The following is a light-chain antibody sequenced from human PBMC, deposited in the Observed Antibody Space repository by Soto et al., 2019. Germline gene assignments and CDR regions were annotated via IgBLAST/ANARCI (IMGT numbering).Light chain of an antibody. CDR3: QQYYNLPWT. CDR1: QSVSSSY. Sequence: EIVMTQSPATLSLSPGERATISCRASQSVSSSYLSWYQQKPGQAPRLLIYGASTRATGIPARFSGSGSGTDFTLNISSLQPEDFAVYYCQQYYNLPWTFGQGTKVEIK. CDR2: GAS. J-gene: IGKJ1*01. V-gene: IGKV3D-7*01.